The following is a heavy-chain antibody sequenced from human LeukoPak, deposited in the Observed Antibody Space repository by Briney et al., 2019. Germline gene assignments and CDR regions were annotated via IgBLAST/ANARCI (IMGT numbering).Heavy chain of an antibody. CDR2: INTDGSRT. CDR1: GVTLRGSL. Sequence: GSLRLFCAASGVTLRGSLMDWVRPASGKGLVWVSRINTDGSRTDDADSVKGRFTISRDNTENTVYLQMNSLRVEDTAVYYCTRSLTGYDDYWGQGTLVTVSS. J-gene: IGHJ4*02. D-gene: IGHD5-12*01. V-gene: IGHV3-74*01. CDR3: TRSLTGYDDY.